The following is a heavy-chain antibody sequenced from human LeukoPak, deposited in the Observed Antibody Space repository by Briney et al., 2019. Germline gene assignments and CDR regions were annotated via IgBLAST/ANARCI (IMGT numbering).Heavy chain of an antibody. V-gene: IGHV4-30-2*01. CDR2: FLHTGRT. J-gene: IGHJ4*02. CDR3: ARGGKTTATKFFDY. Sequence: SETLSLTCVVSGGSISSAGYSWSWTRQPPGTGLEWLGYFLHTGRTFYNPSLRGRVTVSLDRYRNQFSLNLNSMTAADTAVYYCARGGKTTATKFFDYWGQGTLVTVSS. D-gene: IGHD4-17*01. CDR1: GGSISSAGYS.